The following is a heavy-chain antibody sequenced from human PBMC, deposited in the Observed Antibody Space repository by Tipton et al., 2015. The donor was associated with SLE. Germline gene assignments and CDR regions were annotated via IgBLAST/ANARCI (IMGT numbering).Heavy chain of an antibody. Sequence: GSLRLSCAASGFTFSNSWMTWVRQAPGKGLEWLANIKQDGSEKYYVDAVRGRFTISRDNAKNSLYLQMNSLSAEDTAVYYCARDGGSLEDYMDVWGKGTTVTVSS. J-gene: IGHJ6*03. CDR2: IKQDGSEK. V-gene: IGHV3-7*01. CDR3: ARDGGSLEDYMDV. CDR1: GFTFSNSW. D-gene: IGHD1-26*01.